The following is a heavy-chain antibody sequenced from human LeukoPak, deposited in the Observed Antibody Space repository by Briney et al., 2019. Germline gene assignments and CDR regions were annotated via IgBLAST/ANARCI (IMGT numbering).Heavy chain of an antibody. CDR1: GFTFSSYW. J-gene: IGHJ6*02. CDR3: ERDSYFDWFLHYYGMDV. CDR2: IKQDGSEK. D-gene: IGHD3-9*01. V-gene: IGHV3-7*01. Sequence: PGGSLRLSCAASGFTFSSYWMSWVRQAPGKGLEGVANIKQDGSEKYYVDSVKGLFTISRDNDKNSMYLQMNSMRGEDTAVYSCERDSYFDWFLHYYGMDVWGQGPTVTVSS.